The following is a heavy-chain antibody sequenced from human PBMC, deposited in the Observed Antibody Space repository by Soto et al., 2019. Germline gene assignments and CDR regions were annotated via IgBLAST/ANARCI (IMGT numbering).Heavy chain of an antibody. CDR1: GFTFSTYG. D-gene: IGHD6-19*01. V-gene: IGHV3-30*18. J-gene: IGHJ4*02. CDR2: ISYDGSNK. Sequence: PGGSLRLSCAASGFTFSTYGMHWVRQAPGKGLEWVAVISYDGSNKFYADSVKGRFTISRDNSKNTLHLQMNSLRAEDTALYFCANSWYYTSAWHPFDYWGQGTLVTVSS. CDR3: ANSWYYTSAWHPFDY.